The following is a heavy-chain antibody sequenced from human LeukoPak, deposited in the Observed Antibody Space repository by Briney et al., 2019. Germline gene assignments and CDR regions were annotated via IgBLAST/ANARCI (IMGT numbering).Heavy chain of an antibody. D-gene: IGHD3-3*01. CDR3: AIVRVTIFGVVIWRSNWFDP. J-gene: IGHJ5*02. V-gene: IGHV1-18*01. Sequence: GASVKVSCKASGYTFTSYGISWVRQAPGQGLEWMGWISAYNGNTNYAQKLQGRVTMTTDTSTSTAYMELRSLRSDDTAVYYCAIVRVTIFGVVIWRSNWFDPWGQGTLVTVSS. CDR1: GYTFTSYG. CDR2: ISAYNGNT.